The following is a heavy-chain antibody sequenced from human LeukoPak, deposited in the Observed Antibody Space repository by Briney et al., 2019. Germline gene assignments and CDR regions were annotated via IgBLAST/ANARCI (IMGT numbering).Heavy chain of an antibody. J-gene: IGHJ4*02. Sequence: SVKVSCKASGDTFNNHALNWLRQVPGQGLEWMGRIIPIVGKADNAEKFQGRVTITADKSTSTVYMELCSLRSEDTAVYYCARDGGYSSGWYQYFDYWGQGTLVTVSS. CDR1: GDTFNNHA. V-gene: IGHV1-69*04. D-gene: IGHD6-19*01. CDR2: IIPIVGKA. CDR3: ARDGGYSSGWYQYFDY.